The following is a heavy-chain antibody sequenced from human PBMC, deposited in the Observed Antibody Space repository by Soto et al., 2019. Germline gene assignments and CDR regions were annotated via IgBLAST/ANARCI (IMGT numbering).Heavy chain of an antibody. J-gene: IGHJ4*02. Sequence: ASVKVSCKASGNTFTSYDINWVRQATGHGLEWMGWINPNSGNIGYAQKFQGRVTMTRDTAIRTAYMEVSRLRSDDTAVYYCARGRASGSYYLLDYWGPGTLVTVSS. CDR2: INPNSGNI. CDR1: GNTFTSYD. D-gene: IGHD3-10*01. V-gene: IGHV1-8*01. CDR3: ARGRASGSYYLLDY.